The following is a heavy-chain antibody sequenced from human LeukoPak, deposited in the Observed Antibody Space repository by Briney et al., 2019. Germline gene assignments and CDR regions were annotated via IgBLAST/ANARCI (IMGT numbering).Heavy chain of an antibody. D-gene: IGHD3-22*01. Sequence: GRSLRLSCAASGFTFSSYGMHWVRQAPGKGLEWVAVISYDGSNKYYADSVKGRFTISRDNSKNTLYLQMNSLRAEDTAVYYCARDRAYYDSSGPRYYFDYWGQGTLVTVSS. CDR3: ARDRAYYDSSGPRYYFDY. J-gene: IGHJ4*02. CDR2: ISYDGSNK. V-gene: IGHV3-30*03. CDR1: GFTFSSYG.